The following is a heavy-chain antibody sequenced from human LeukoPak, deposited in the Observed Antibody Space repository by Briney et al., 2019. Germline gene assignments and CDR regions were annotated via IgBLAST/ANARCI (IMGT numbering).Heavy chain of an antibody. CDR1: GGSISSGSYY. D-gene: IGHD3-3*01. CDR3: ARRQITIFGVVRGWFDP. Sequence: PSETLSLTCTVSGGSISSGSYYWSWIRQPAGKGLEWIGRIYTSGSTNYNPSLKSRVTISVDTSKNQFSLKLSSVTAADTAVYYCARRQITIFGVVRGWFDPWGQGTLVTVSS. V-gene: IGHV4-61*02. CDR2: IYTSGST. J-gene: IGHJ5*02.